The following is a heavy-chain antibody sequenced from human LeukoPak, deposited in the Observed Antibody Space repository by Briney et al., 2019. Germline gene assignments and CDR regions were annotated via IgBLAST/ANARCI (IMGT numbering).Heavy chain of an antibody. V-gene: IGHV1-18*01. Sequence: ASVKVSCKASGYTFTSYGISWVRQAPGQGLEWMGWISAYNGNTNYAQKFQGRVTITRNTSISTAYMELSSLRSEDTAVYYCARGLRYYDILTGYYQYYFDYWGQGTLVTVSS. D-gene: IGHD3-9*01. J-gene: IGHJ4*02. CDR1: GYTFTSYG. CDR2: ISAYNGNT. CDR3: ARGLRYYDILTGYYQYYFDY.